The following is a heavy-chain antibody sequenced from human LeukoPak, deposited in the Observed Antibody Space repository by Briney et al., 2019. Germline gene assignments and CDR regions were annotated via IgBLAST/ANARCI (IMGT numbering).Heavy chain of an antibody. CDR1: GGSISSSSYY. Sequence: SETLSLTCTVSGGSISSSSYYWGWIRQPPGKGLEWIGSFYYSGSTYYNRSFKSRVTISVDTSKNQFSLKLSSVTAPDTAVYYCARLPNCGGDCYSVDTWGQGTLVTVSS. CDR2: FYYSGST. D-gene: IGHD2-21*02. CDR3: ARLPNCGGDCYSVDT. V-gene: IGHV4-39*01. J-gene: IGHJ5*02.